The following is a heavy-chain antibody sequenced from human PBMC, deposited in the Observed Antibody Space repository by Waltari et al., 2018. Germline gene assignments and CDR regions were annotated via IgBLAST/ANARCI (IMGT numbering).Heavy chain of an antibody. J-gene: IGHJ4*02. CDR1: GGTFSSYT. CDR3: ARGPYGDYGESFDY. V-gene: IGHV1-69*02. D-gene: IGHD4-17*01. Sequence: QVQLVQSGAEVKKPGSSVKVSCKASGGTFSSYTISWVRQAPGQGLEWMGRIIPSLGIANAAQKFQGRVTITADKSTSTAYMELSSLRSEDTAVYYCARGPYGDYGESFDYWGQGTLVTVSS. CDR2: IIPSLGIA.